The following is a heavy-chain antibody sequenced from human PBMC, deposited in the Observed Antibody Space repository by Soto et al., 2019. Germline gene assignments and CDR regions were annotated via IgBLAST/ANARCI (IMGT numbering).Heavy chain of an antibody. CDR1: GYTFTNNV. J-gene: IGHJ6*02. CDR2: MNPNSGNT. D-gene: IGHD6-19*01. Sequence: ASVKVSCKASGYTFTNNVINWVRQAPGQGLEWMGWMNPNSGNTGYAQKFQGRVTMTRNTSIRTAYIDLRSLRSDDTAVYYCARDRGSIAVAGYYYGMDVWGQGTTVTVSS. CDR3: ARDRGSIAVAGYYYGMDV. V-gene: IGHV1-8*01.